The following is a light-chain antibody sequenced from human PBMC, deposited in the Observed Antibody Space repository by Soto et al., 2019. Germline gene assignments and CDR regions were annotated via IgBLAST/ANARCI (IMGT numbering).Light chain of an antibody. CDR1: QSISSW. CDR2: KAS. J-gene: IGKJ4*01. Sequence: DIQMTQSPSTLSASVGDRVTITCRASQSISSWLAWYQQQPGKAPKLLISKASSLESGVPAGFRGSGSGTEFTLTISSLQPDDFATYYCQQYNSYPLTFGGGTKVEIK. CDR3: QQYNSYPLT. V-gene: IGKV1-5*03.